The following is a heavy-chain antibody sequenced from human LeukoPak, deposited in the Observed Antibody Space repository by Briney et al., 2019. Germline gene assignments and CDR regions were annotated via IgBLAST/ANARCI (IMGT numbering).Heavy chain of an antibody. CDR3: AREGGVGPTAPPDYYSYQMDV. CDR2: ISPYTTKT. Sequence: ASVKVSCKASGYTFISYGITWVRQAPGQGLEWMGWISPYTTKTNYAQSLQGRVTMTTDTSTSTAYMELRSLRSDDTAVYYCAREGGVGPTAPPDYYSYQMDVWGKGSTVTVSS. CDR1: GYTFISYG. J-gene: IGHJ6*03. V-gene: IGHV1-18*01. D-gene: IGHD1-26*01.